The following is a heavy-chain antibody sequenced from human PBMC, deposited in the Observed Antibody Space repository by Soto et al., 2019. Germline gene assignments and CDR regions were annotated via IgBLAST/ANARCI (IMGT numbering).Heavy chain of an antibody. Sequence: GGSLRLSCAASGFTFSSYAMSWVRQAPGKGLEWVSAISGSGDTTYYADSVKGRFTTSRDNSKNTLYLQMNSLRAEDTAVYYCAKDRRGYYYFDYWGQGTLVTVSS. D-gene: IGHD3-22*01. CDR1: GFTFSSYA. V-gene: IGHV3-23*01. J-gene: IGHJ4*02. CDR3: AKDRRGYYYFDY. CDR2: ISGSGDTT.